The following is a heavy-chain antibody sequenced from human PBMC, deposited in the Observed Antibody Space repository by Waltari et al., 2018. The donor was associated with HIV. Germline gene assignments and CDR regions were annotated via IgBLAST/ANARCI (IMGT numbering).Heavy chain of an antibody. J-gene: IGHJ3*02. Sequence: QVQLVESGGGLVKPGGSLRLSCAASGFTFRDFYLSWIRQAPGKGLEWVSYISNSGITIHYADSVQGRFTISRDNAKNSLYLQMNSLRAEDTAVYYCARGGGAYYDSSGFWIWGQGTMVSVSS. V-gene: IGHV3-11*04. CDR2: ISNSGITI. CDR3: ARGGGAYYDSSGFWI. D-gene: IGHD3-22*01. CDR1: GFTFRDFY.